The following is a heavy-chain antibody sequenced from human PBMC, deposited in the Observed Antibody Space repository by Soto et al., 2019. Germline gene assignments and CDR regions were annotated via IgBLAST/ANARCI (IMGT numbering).Heavy chain of an antibody. CDR2: INHSGST. CDR3: ARGSFSRLVDYYFYMDV. J-gene: IGHJ6*03. D-gene: IGHD6-6*01. Sequence: SETLSLTCAVYGGSFSGYYWSWIRQPPGKGLEWIGEINHSGSTNYNPSLKSRVTISVDTSKNQFSLKQSSVTAADTAVYYCARGSFSRLVDYYFYMDVWGKGTTVTVSS. V-gene: IGHV4-34*01. CDR1: GGSFSGYY.